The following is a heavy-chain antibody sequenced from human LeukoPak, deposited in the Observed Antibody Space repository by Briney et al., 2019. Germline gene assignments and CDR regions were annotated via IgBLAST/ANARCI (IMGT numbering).Heavy chain of an antibody. V-gene: IGHV1-46*01. D-gene: IGHD6-13*01. CDR1: GYTFTGYY. J-gene: IGHJ4*02. CDR2: INPSGGST. Sequence: ASVKVSCKASGYTFTGYYMHWVRQAPGQGLEWMGIINPSGGSTSYAQKFQGRVTMTRDTSTSTVYMELSSLRSEDTAVYYCARSPKAAGYDYWGQGTLVTVSS. CDR3: ARSPKAAGYDY.